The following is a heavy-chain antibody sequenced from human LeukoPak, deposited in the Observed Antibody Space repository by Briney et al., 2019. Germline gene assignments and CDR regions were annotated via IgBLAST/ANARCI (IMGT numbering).Heavy chain of an antibody. CDR2: IYYSGST. J-gene: IGHJ4*02. CDR3: ARGGGSYYPAQYYFDY. CDR1: GGSISSYY. D-gene: IGHD1-26*01. Sequence: SETLSLTCTVSGGSISSYYWSWIRQPPGKGLEWIGYIYYSGSTYYNPSLKSRVTISVDTSKNQFSLKLSSVTAADTAVYYCARGGGSYYPAQYYFDYWGQGTLVTVSS. V-gene: IGHV4-59*12.